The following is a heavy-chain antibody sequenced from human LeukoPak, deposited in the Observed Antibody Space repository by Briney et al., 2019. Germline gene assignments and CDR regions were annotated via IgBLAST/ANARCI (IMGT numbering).Heavy chain of an antibody. V-gene: IGHV3-15*01. D-gene: IGHD2-21*02. CDR3: TGDSDISDK. Sequence: GGSLRLSCAASEFTFRHAWMSWVRQAPGKGLEWVGRIKSKTDGGTGDYAAPVKGRFTISRDDSKNRLYLEMNGLQTEDTAVYYCTGDSDISDKWGQGTLVTVSS. J-gene: IGHJ4*02. CDR1: EFTFRHAW. CDR2: IKSKTDGGTG.